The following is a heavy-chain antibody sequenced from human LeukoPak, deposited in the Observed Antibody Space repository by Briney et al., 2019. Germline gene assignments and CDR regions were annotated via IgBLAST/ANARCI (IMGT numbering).Heavy chain of an antibody. J-gene: IGHJ4*02. CDR3: AKDAVRYVDWLLDYFDY. CDR1: GFTFSRYA. D-gene: IGHD3-9*01. V-gene: IGHV3-23*01. CDR2: ISGSGGST. Sequence: GGSLRLSCAASGFTFSRYAMSWVRQAPGKGLEWVSAISGSGGSTYYADSVKGRFTISRDNSKNTLYLQMNSLRAEDTAVYYCAKDAVRYVDWLLDYFDYWGQGTLVTVSS.